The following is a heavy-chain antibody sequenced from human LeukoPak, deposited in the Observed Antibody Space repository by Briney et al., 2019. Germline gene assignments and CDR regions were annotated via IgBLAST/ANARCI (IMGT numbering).Heavy chain of an antibody. CDR3: AKDAPRIAAAGPYYYYYMDV. D-gene: IGHD6-13*01. J-gene: IGHJ6*03. Sequence: GGSLRLSCAASGFTFSSYAMHWVRQAPGKGLEWVAVISYDGSNKYYADSVKGRFTISRDNSKNTLYLQMNSLRAEDTAVYYCAKDAPRIAAAGPYYYYYMDVWGTGTTVTVSS. V-gene: IGHV3-30-3*01. CDR2: ISYDGSNK. CDR1: GFTFSSYA.